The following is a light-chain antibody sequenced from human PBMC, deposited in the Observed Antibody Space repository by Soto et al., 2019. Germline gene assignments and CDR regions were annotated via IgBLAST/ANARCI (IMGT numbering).Light chain of an antibody. J-gene: IGKJ5*01. CDR2: GAS. CDR1: QSVSNNY. V-gene: IGKV3-20*01. Sequence: EIVLTQSRGTLSLSPGERATLYCRASQSVSNNYLAWYQQKPGQAPRLLIYGASNRATGIPDRFSGSGSGTDFTLTISRLEPEDFAVYYCQQYGSSPSITFGQGTRLEIK. CDR3: QQYGSSPSIT.